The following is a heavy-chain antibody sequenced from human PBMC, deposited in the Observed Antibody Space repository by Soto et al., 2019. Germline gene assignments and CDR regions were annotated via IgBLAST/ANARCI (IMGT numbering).Heavy chain of an antibody. D-gene: IGHD2-15*01. CDR1: GGSISSSTYY. Sequence: QLQLQESGPGLVKPSETLSLTCTVSGGSISSSTYYWGWIRQPPGNGLEWIGKIYQSGSTYYNLSLKRRVTISVDTSKNQFSLKLSSVTAADTTVYYCATLLKGDYWGQGTLVTVSS. V-gene: IGHV4-39*01. J-gene: IGHJ4*02. CDR3: ATLLKGDY. CDR2: IYQSGST.